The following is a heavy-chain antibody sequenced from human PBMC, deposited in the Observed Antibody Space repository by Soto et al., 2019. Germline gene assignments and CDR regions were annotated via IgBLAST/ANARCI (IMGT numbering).Heavy chain of an antibody. CDR2: IIPIFGTA. Sequence: QVQLVQSGAEVKKPGSSVKVSCKASGGTFSSYAISWVRQAPGQGLEWMGGIIPIFGTANYAQKCQGRVTITADNSTSAAYMERSSMRSEDTAVYCCARGSGMGAHGGSFDIWGQGTLVTVSS. CDR1: GGTFSSYA. CDR3: ARGSGMGAHGGSFDI. V-gene: IGHV1-69*06. J-gene: IGHJ3*02. D-gene: IGHD1-26*01.